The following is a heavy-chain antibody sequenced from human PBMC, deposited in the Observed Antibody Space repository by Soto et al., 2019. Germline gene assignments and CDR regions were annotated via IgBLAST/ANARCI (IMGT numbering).Heavy chain of an antibody. CDR1: GYSFSGYW. CDR3: ARHRGGYSDSSGYRVAEWVDY. J-gene: IGHJ4*02. CDR2: IYLDDSDT. V-gene: IGHV5-51*01. Sequence: EVQLVQSGAEVKKSGESLKISCKGSGYSFSGYWIGWVRQKPGKGLEWMGIIYLDDSDTRYSPSFQGQVTISADKSTTTAYLQWSSLKASDTAMYYCARHRGGYSDSSGYRVAEWVDYWGQGTLVTVSS. D-gene: IGHD3-22*01.